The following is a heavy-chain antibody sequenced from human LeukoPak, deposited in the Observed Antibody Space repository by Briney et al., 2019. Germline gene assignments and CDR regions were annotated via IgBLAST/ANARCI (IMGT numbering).Heavy chain of an antibody. V-gene: IGHV1-18*01. D-gene: IGHD6-19*01. J-gene: IGHJ4*02. CDR1: GYTFNSYG. CDR3: ARDRSSGWFIY. Sequence: ASVKVSCKASGYTFNSYGISWVRQAPGQGLEWMGWISGYSGNANYAQRLQGRVTMTTDTSTSTAYMELRSLRSDDTAVYYCARDRSSGWFIYWGQGTLVTVSS. CDR2: ISGYSGNA.